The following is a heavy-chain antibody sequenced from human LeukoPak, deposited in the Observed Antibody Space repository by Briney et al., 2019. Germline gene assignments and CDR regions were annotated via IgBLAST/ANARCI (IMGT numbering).Heavy chain of an antibody. J-gene: IGHJ3*02. V-gene: IGHV3-9*01. Sequence: GGSLRLSCAASGFTFDDYAMHWVRQAPGKGLEWVSGISWNSGSIGYADSVKGRFTISRDNAKNSLYLQMNSLRAEDTALYYCAKGYSSGWYRDDAFDIWGQGTWSPSLQ. CDR1: GFTFDDYA. CDR3: AKGYSSGWYRDDAFDI. CDR2: ISWNSGSI. D-gene: IGHD6-19*01.